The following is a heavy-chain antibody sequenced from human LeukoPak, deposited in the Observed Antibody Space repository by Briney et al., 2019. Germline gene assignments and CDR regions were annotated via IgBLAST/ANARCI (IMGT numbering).Heavy chain of an antibody. V-gene: IGHV4-39*01. Sequence: SETLSLTCTVSGGSISSSDYYGAWIRQPPGKGLEWIGSIYYSGNTYCHPSLRSRVTISVDTSKNQFSLRLSSVTAADTAVYYCASHRRYTTGSEEFDYWGQGALVTVSS. CDR3: ASHRRYTTGSEEFDY. D-gene: IGHD2/OR15-2a*01. CDR2: IYYSGNT. CDR1: GGSISSSDYY. J-gene: IGHJ4*02.